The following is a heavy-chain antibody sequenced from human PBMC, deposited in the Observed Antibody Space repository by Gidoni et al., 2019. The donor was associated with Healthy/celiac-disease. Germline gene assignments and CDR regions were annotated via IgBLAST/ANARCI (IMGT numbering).Heavy chain of an antibody. CDR3: AKRWEVAGDAFDI. CDR1: GFTFSSYA. CDR2: ISGNGGTA. J-gene: IGHJ3*02. V-gene: IGHV3-23*04. Sequence: EVQLEESGGGLVQPGGSLRLSCAASGFTFSSYAMSWVRQASGKGLEVVSAISGNGGTAYYADSVKGRFTIARDNSKNTLYLQMNSLRAEDTAVYYCAKRWEVAGDAFDIWGQGTMVIVSS. D-gene: IGHD2-15*01.